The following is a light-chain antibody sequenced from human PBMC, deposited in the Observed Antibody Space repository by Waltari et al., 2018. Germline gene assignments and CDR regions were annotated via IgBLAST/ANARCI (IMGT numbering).Light chain of an antibody. CDR2: GNN. J-gene: IGLJ2*01. Sequence: QSVLTQPPSASGTPGQRVTISCSGSGSNLGSYTVTWYQQLPGTAPKLLIFGNNQRPSGVPDRFSGSKSATSASLAISGLQSEDEATYYCAAWDDSLNGVFGGGTTLTVL. V-gene: IGLV1-44*01. CDR3: AAWDDSLNGV. CDR1: GSNLGSYT.